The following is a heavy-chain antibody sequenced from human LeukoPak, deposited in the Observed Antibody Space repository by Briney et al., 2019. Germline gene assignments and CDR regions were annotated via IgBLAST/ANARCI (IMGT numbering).Heavy chain of an antibody. CDR1: GYSFTSYG. V-gene: IGHV1-18*04. D-gene: IGHD6-13*01. CDR2: TSAYNDHT. J-gene: IGHJ4*02. CDR3: AREVINSAGFDC. Sequence: ASVKVSCKAPGYSFTSYGISWVRQAPGQGLEWMGWTSAYNDHTNYAQKVQGRVTMTTDTSTSTAYMELRSLRSDDTAVYYCAREVINSAGFDCWGQGTLVTVSS.